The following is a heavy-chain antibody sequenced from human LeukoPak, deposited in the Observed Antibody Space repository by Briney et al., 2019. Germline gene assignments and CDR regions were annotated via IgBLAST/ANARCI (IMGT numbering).Heavy chain of an antibody. V-gene: IGHV4-59*01. CDR2: IYYSGST. J-gene: IGHJ6*02. Sequence: SETLSLTCTVSGGSISSYYWSWIRQPPGKGLEWIGYIYYSGSTNYNPSLKSRVTISVDTSKNQFSLKLISVTAADTAVYYCARAEFSSSWYGHNGMDVWGQGTTVTVSS. CDR3: ARAEFSSSWYGHNGMDV. D-gene: IGHD6-13*01. CDR1: GGSISSYY.